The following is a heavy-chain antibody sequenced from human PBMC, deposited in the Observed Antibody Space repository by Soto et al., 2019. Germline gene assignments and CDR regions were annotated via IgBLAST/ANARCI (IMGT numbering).Heavy chain of an antibody. CDR1: GGTFSRYS. CDR3: AREDRDRETGLVPAAIDGMDV. Sequence: QVQLVQSGAEVKKPGSSVKVSCKASGGTFSRYSITWVRQAPGHGLEWIGRIIPIFGIASYAQKFQGRVTITVDESTSTAYMELSSLRSDDMAVYYCAREDRDRETGLVPAAIDGMDVWCQGTTFTVSS. D-gene: IGHD2-2*01. V-gene: IGHV1-69*08. J-gene: IGHJ6*02. CDR2: IIPIFGIA.